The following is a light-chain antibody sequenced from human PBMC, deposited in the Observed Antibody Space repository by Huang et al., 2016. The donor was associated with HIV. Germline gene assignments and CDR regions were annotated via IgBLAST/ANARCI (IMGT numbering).Light chain of an antibody. V-gene: IGKV3-20*01. CDR2: GTS. J-gene: IGKJ2*01. Sequence: LTQSPGSLSLSPGDRVTLSCRASQSVDSGYVAWYHQKPGQSPRLIVYGTSSRASGIPSRFSGSGSWRDFSLTISGLDSEDFGVYYCQQYGSSMATFGQGTKVDI. CDR1: QSVDSGY. CDR3: QQYGSSMAT.